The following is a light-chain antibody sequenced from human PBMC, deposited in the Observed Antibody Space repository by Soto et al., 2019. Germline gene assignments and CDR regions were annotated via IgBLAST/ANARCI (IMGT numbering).Light chain of an antibody. V-gene: IGKV3-15*01. J-gene: IGKJ5*01. CDR2: DSS. CDR3: QQYDNWPPIT. Sequence: EIGMTQSPATLSVSPGERATLSCRASQTISRGLAWYQQKPGQAPSLLIYDSSTRATGIPARFSGSGSGTEFTLTISSLQSEDFAVYYCQQYDNWPPITFGQGTRLEIK. CDR1: QTISRG.